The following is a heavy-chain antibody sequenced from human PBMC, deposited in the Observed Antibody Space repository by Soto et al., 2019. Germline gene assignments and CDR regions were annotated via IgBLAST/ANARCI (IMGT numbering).Heavy chain of an antibody. D-gene: IGHD2-2*01. Sequence: QLQLQESGPGLVKPSETLSLTCTVSGGSISSSSYYWGWIRQPPGKGLEWIGSIYYSGSTYYNPDLKSRVTISVDTSKNQFSLKLSSVTAADTAVYYCATPEKDIVVVPAAMSYGLYFDYWGQGTLVTVSS. CDR2: IYYSGST. J-gene: IGHJ4*02. CDR3: ATPEKDIVVVPAAMSYGLYFDY. CDR1: GGSISSSSYY. V-gene: IGHV4-39*01.